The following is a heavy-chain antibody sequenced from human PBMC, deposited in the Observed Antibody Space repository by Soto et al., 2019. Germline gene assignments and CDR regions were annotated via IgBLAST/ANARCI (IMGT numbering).Heavy chain of an antibody. CDR3: ARQLDSSGYYWAI. CDR1: GYRFTSYW. CDR2: IYPGDSDT. J-gene: IGHJ3*02. V-gene: IGHV5-51*01. D-gene: IGHD3-22*01. Sequence: PGESLKISCKGSGYRFTSYWIGWVRQMPGKGLEWMGIIYPGDSDTRYSPSFQGQVTISADKSISTAYLQWSSLKASDTAMYYCARQLDSSGYYWAIWGQGTMVTVSS.